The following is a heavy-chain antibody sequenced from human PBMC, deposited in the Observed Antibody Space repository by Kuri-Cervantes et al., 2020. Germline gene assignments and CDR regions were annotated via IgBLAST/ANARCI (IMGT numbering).Heavy chain of an antibody. V-gene: IGHV3-49*03. D-gene: IGHD1-26*01. CDR3: TRHPSVVGATGFNY. J-gene: IGHJ4*02. Sequence: GESLKISCTASGFTFGDYATSWFRQAPGKGLEWVGLIRSKAFGGTTEYAASVKGRFTISRDTSKSIAYLQMNSLKTEDTAVYYCTRHPSVVGATGFNYWGQGTLVTVSS. CDR2: IRSKAFGGTT. CDR1: GFTFGDYA.